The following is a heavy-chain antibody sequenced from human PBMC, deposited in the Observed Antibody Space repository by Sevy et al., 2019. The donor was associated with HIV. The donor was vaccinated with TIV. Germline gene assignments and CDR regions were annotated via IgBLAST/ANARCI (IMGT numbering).Heavy chain of an antibody. V-gene: IGHV1-69*13. CDR1: GGTFSSYA. CDR3: ASDLRRHYYDSSGYYNDDAFDI. Sequence: ASVKVSCKASGGTFSSYAISWVRQAPGQGLEWMGGIIPIFGTANYAQKFQGRVTITADESTSTAYMELSSLRSEDTAVYYCASDLRRHYYDSSGYYNDDAFDIWGQGTMVTVSS. D-gene: IGHD3-22*01. CDR2: IIPIFGTA. J-gene: IGHJ3*02.